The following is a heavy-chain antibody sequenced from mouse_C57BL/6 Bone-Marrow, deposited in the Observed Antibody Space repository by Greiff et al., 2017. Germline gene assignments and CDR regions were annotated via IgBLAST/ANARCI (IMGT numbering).Heavy chain of an antibody. CDR2: IDPEDGET. V-gene: IGHV14-2*01. D-gene: IGHD1-1*01. CDR1: GFNIKDYY. CDR3: ASHYYGSSWYFDG. J-gene: IGHJ1*03. Sequence: VQLQQSGAELVKPGASVKLSCTASGFNIKDYYMHWVKQRTEQGLEWIGRIDPEDGETTYAPKFQGKATITAAPSSNTAYLQLSSLTSEDTAVYYCASHYYGSSWYFDGWGTGTTVTVSS.